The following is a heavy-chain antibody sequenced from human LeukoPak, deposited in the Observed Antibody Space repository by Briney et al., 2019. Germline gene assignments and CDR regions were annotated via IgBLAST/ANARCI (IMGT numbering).Heavy chain of an antibody. D-gene: IGHD6-13*01. CDR3: ARHQAGDY. V-gene: IGHV5-51*01. CDR1: GYSFSSYW. Sequence: GEPLKISCKGSGYSFSSYWIAWVRQMPGKGLEWMGIIYPGDSDTRYSPSFQGQVTISADKSTSTAYLQWSSLKVSDTAMYYCARHQAGDYWGQGTVVNVSP. CDR2: IYPGDSDT. J-gene: IGHJ4*02.